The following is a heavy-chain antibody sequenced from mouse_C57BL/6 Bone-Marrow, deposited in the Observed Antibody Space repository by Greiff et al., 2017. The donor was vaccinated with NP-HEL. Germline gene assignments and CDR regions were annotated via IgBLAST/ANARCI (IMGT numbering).Heavy chain of an antibody. Sequence: QVQLQQSGAELVRPGASVTLSCKASGYTFTDYEMHWVKQTPVYGLEWIGAIEPETGGTAYNQKFKGKAILTADKSSSTAYMQLRSLTSEDSAVYYCTRFEGTTVVDYFDYWGQGTTLTVSS. CDR2: IEPETGGT. D-gene: IGHD1-1*01. J-gene: IGHJ2*01. V-gene: IGHV1-15*01. CDR3: TRFEGTTVVDYFDY. CDR1: GYTFTDYE.